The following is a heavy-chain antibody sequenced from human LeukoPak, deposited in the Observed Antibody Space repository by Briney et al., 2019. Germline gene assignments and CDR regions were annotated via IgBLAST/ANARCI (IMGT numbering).Heavy chain of an antibody. J-gene: IGHJ6*03. CDR3: ARGTWATLYYYYMDV. CDR2: INSDGSST. V-gene: IGHV3-74*01. CDR1: GFTFSSYS. D-gene: IGHD5-24*01. Sequence: GGSLRLSCAASGFTFSSYSMNWVRQAPGKGLVWVSRINSDGSSTSYADSVKGRFTISRDNAKNTLYLQMNSLRAEDTAVYYCARGTWATLYYYYMDVWGEGTTVTVSS.